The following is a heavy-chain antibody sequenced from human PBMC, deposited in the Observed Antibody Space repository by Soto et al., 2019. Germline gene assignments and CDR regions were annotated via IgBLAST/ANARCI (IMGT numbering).Heavy chain of an antibody. CDR1: GFSLTTGGVG. V-gene: IGHV2-5*02. CDR3: AHSRNRITEDAQVGDFDY. J-gene: IGHJ4*02. CDR2: IYWDDDE. D-gene: IGHD1-20*01. Sequence: QITLKESGPTLVKPTQTLTLTCDFSGFSLTTGGVGVGWVRQPTGEALEWLALIYWDDDERYNPSLKTRLPITKYPSKNQVVLIMTNMDSVDTATYYCAHSRNRITEDAQVGDFDYWGQGTLGTVSS.